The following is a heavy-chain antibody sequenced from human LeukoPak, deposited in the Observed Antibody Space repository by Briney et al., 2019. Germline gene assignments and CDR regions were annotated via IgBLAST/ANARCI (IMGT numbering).Heavy chain of an antibody. Sequence: SGGSLRLSCAASGFPFSSHGMSWVRQAPGKGPEGVSSISSGSDYTFYADSVRGRFTISRDNSKNTLYLQMNSLRAEDTAVYYCAKGQTGYLYYFDYWGQGTLVTVSS. CDR3: AKGQTGYLYYFDY. CDR2: ISSGSDYT. CDR1: GFPFSSHG. V-gene: IGHV3-23*01. J-gene: IGHJ4*02. D-gene: IGHD3-9*01.